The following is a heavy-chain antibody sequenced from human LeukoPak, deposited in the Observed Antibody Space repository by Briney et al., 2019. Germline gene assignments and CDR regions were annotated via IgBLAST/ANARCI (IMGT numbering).Heavy chain of an antibody. Sequence: GGSLRLSCAASGFSFSRAWMSWVRQAPGKGLEWVGRIKSKSDGGTTDYAAPVKGRFTISRDDSRNTLFLQVNSLKIEDTAVYYCTTVTLRPVGLWGQGTLVTVSS. CDR1: GFSFSRAW. CDR2: IKSKSDGGTT. CDR3: TTVTLRPVGL. J-gene: IGHJ4*02. D-gene: IGHD3-10*01. V-gene: IGHV3-15*05.